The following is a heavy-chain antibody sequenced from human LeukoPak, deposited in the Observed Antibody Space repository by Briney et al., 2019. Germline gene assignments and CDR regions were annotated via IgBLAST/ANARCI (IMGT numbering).Heavy chain of an antibody. CDR3: ARRRYSSGWYASHTYYFDY. D-gene: IGHD6-19*01. CDR1: GGSISSSSYY. CDR2: IYYSGST. J-gene: IGHJ4*02. Sequence: SETLSLTCTVSGGSISSSSYYWGWIRQPPGKGLEWIGSIYYSGSTYYNPSLKSRVTISVDTSKNQFSLKLSSVTAADTAVYYCARRRYSSGWYASHTYYFDYWGQRTLVTVSS. V-gene: IGHV4-39*07.